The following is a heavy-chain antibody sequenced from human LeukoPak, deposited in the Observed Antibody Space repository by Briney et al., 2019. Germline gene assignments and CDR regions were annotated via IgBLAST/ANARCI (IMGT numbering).Heavy chain of an antibody. V-gene: IGHV4-39*01. CDR2: IYYSGST. CDR1: GGSISSSSYY. J-gene: IGHJ5*02. D-gene: IGHD4-11*01. CDR3: ARRDDYSNYAWFDP. Sequence: SETLSLTCTVSGGSISSSSYYWGWIRQPPGKGLEWIGSIYYSGSTYYNPSLKSRVTISVDTSKNQFSLKLSSVTAADTAVYYCARRDDYSNYAWFDPWGQGTLVTVSS.